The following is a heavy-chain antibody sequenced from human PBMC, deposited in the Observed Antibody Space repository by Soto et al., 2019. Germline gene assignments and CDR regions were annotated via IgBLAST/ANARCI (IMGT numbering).Heavy chain of an antibody. D-gene: IGHD6-6*01. CDR2: ISAYNGNT. CDR3: AREVEIHSSSLDY. V-gene: IGHV1-18*01. CDR1: GYTFTIYA. Sequence: ASVKVSCKASGYTFTIYAMHWVLQAPGQGLEWMGWISAYNGNTNYAQKLQGRVTMTTDTSTSTAYMELRSLRSDDTAVYYCAREVEIHSSSLDYWGQGTLVTVSS. J-gene: IGHJ4*02.